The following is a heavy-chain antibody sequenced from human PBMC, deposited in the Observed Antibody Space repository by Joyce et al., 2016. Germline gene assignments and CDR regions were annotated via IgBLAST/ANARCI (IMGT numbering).Heavy chain of an antibody. V-gene: IGHV3-49*03. J-gene: IGHJ4*02. CDR1: GYPFGDYT. Sequence: EVQVVESGGGLVQPGRSLRVSCTGSGYPFGDYTISWYRQAPGKGLEWVGFIRSKPYGGTTEYAASVKGRFTISRDDSKSIAYLQMNSLKTEDTAVYYCAREDYWGQGTLVTVSS. CDR3: AREDY. CDR2: IRSKPYGGTT.